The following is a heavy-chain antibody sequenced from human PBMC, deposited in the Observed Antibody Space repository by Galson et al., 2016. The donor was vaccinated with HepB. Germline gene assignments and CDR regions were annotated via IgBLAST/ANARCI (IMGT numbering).Heavy chain of an antibody. CDR1: GDSITGTYYY. CDR2: ADVLGGA. J-gene: IGHJ6*04. V-gene: IGHV4-61*02. Sequence: TLSLTCDVSGDSITGTYYYWSWIRQPAGRGLEWIGRADVLGGANYSPYLKNRVTILVDTSKNQFSLKLTSVTAADTAVYYCARDTMSALDVWGKGTTVRVSA. CDR3: ARDTMSALDV. D-gene: IGHD3-3*01.